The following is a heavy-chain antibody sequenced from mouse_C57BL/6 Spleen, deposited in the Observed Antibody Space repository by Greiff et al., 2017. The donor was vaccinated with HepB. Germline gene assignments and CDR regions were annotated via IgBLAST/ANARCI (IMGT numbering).Heavy chain of an antibody. V-gene: IGHV1-82*01. D-gene: IGHD2-4*01. CDR2: IYPGDGDT. CDR3: ARWGDYDQYYAMDY. J-gene: IGHJ4*01. CDR1: GYAFSSSW. Sequence: VKLMESGPELVKPGASVKISCKASGYAFSSSWMNWVKQRPGKGLEWIGRIYPGDGDTNYNGKFKGKATLTADKSSSTAYMQLSSLTSEDSAVYFCARWGDYDQYYAMDYWGQGTSVTVSS.